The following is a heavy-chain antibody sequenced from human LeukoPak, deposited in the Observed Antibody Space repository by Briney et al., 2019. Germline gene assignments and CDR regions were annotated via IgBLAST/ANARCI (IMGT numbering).Heavy chain of an antibody. Sequence: SGTLSLTCGVSGGSISSTNWWSWVRQPPGKGLEWIGEIYHGGSTNFNPSLKSRVTILVDKPKNQFSLKMTSVTAADTAVYYCARAYGDSYYFDYWGQGTLVTVSS. D-gene: IGHD4-17*01. J-gene: IGHJ4*02. CDR2: IYHGGST. V-gene: IGHV4-4*02. CDR3: ARAYGDSYYFDY. CDR1: GGSISSTNW.